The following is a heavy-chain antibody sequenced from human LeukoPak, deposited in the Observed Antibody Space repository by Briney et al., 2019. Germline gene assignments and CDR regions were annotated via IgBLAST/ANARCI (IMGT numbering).Heavy chain of an antibody. J-gene: IGHJ4*02. Sequence: GGSLRLSCAASGFTFRSYWMSWVRQAPGKGLGWVANINQDGSEKNYVDSVKGRFTIFRDNPKNSLYLEMDSLRVEDTAVYYCAREYDYGDPGIDYWGQGALVTVSS. CDR3: AREYDYGDPGIDY. CDR1: GFTFRSYW. D-gene: IGHD4-17*01. V-gene: IGHV3-7*01. CDR2: INQDGSEK.